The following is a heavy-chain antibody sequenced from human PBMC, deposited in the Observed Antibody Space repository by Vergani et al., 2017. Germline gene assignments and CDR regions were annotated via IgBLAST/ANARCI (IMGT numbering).Heavy chain of an antibody. CDR1: GGSFSGYY. D-gene: IGHD3-10*01. J-gene: IGHJ2*01. V-gene: IGHV4-34*01. Sequence: QVQLQQWGAGLLKPSETLSLTCAVYGGSFSGYYWSWIRQPPGKGLEWIGEINHSGSTNYNPFLKSRVTISVDTSKNQFSLKLSSVTAADTAVYYCARAGSYWYFDLWGRGTLVTVSS. CDR3: ARAGSYWYFDL. CDR2: INHSGST.